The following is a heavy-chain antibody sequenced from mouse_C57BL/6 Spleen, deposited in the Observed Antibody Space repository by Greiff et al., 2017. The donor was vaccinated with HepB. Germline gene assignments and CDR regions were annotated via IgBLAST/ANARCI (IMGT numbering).Heavy chain of an antibody. Sequence: EVQLQESGPGLVKPSQSLSLTCSVTGYSITSGYYWNWIRQFPGNKLEWMGYISYDGSNNYNPSLKNRISITRDTSKNQFFLKLNSVTTEDTATYYCARALYYYGSSPFAYWGQGTLVTVSA. CDR1: GYSITSGYY. J-gene: IGHJ3*01. D-gene: IGHD1-1*01. CDR3: ARALYYYGSSPFAY. CDR2: ISYDGSN. V-gene: IGHV3-6*01.